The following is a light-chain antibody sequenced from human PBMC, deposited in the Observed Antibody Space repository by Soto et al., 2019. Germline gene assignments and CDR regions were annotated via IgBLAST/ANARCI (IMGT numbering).Light chain of an antibody. J-gene: IGKJ4*01. CDR2: ETS. CDR1: QGIGST. V-gene: IGKV3-15*01. CDR3: QPYNHWPLT. Sequence: EVVMTPSPATLSVSPGEGVTLSCMARQGIGSTLAWYQHKPYQTPSLLISETSTRATGVPARFRGSRSGPEFTRTINSLQSEAFAIYYCQPYNHWPLTCGGGTKVESK.